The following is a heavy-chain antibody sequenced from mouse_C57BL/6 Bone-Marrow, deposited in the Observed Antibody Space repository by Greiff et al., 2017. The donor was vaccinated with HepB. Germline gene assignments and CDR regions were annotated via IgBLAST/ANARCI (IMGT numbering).Heavy chain of an antibody. V-gene: IGHV1-50*01. Sequence: QVQLQQPGAELVKPGASVKLSCKASGYTFTSYWMQWVKQRPGQGLEWIGEIDPSDSYTNYNQKFKGKATLTVYTSSSTAYMQLSSLTSEDSAVYYCARDDYYGSSYDAMDYWGQGTSVTVSS. D-gene: IGHD1-1*01. CDR1: GYTFTSYW. CDR3: ARDDYYGSSYDAMDY. J-gene: IGHJ4*01. CDR2: IDPSDSYT.